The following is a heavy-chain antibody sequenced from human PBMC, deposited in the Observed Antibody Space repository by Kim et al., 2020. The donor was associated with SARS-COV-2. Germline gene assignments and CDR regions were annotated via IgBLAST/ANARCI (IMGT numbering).Heavy chain of an antibody. CDR3: ARDNPVPDILTGYYSDYYYYGMDV. CDR1: GYTFTSYY. V-gene: IGHV1-46*01. Sequence: ASVKVSCKASGYTFTSYYMHWVRQAPGQGLEWMGIINPSGGSTSYAQKFQGRVTMTRDTSTSTVYMELSSLRSEDTAVYYCARDNPVPDILTGYYSDYYYYGMDVWGQGTTVTVSS. CDR2: INPSGGST. J-gene: IGHJ6*02. D-gene: IGHD3-9*01.